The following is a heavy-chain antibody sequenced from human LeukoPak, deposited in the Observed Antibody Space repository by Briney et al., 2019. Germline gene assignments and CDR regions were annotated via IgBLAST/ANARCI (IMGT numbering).Heavy chain of an antibody. CDR3: AKARITMIVVDYYFDY. CDR1: GFTFDDYT. Sequence: PGGSLRLSCAASGFTFDDYTMHWVRQAPGKGLEWVSLISWDGGSTYYADSVKGRFTISRDNSKNSLYLQMNSLRTEDTALYYCAKARITMIVVDYYFDYWGQGTLVTVSS. CDR2: ISWDGGST. V-gene: IGHV3-43*01. J-gene: IGHJ4*02. D-gene: IGHD3-22*01.